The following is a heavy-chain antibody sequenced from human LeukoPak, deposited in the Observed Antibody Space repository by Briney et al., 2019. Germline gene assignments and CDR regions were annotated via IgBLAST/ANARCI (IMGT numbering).Heavy chain of an antibody. J-gene: IGHJ4*02. D-gene: IGHD2-2*01. CDR3: ARAYTGYCSSTSCYEGVFDY. CDR1: GYTFTGYY. Sequence: ASVKVSCNASGYTFTGYYMHWVRQAPGQGLEWMGWINPNSGGTNYAQKFQGRVTMTRDTSISTAYMELSRLRSDDTAVYYCARAYTGYCSSTSCYEGVFDYWGQGTLVTVSS. V-gene: IGHV1-2*02. CDR2: INPNSGGT.